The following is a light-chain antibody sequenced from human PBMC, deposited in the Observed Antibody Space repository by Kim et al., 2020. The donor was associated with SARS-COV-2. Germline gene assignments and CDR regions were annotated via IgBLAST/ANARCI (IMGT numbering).Light chain of an antibody. Sequence: SVSPGERATLSCRASQSVNSNLAWYQRKPGQAPRPLMYNAVTRAAGIPARFSGSGSGTEFTLTISSLQSEDIAVYYCQQYHEWPLTFGGGTKLEI. CDR2: NAV. V-gene: IGKV3-15*01. CDR1: QSVNSN. CDR3: QQYHEWPLT. J-gene: IGKJ4*01.